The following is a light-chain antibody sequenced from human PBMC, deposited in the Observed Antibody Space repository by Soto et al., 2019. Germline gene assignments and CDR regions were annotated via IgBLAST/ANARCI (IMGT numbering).Light chain of an antibody. J-gene: IGKJ1*01. CDR2: ATS. V-gene: IGKV3-20*01. CDR3: QQYGNSLPWT. CDR1: QSVTNSK. Sequence: ETVLTQSPGTLSLSPGERATLSCRASQSVTNSKLAWYQQKPGQAPRPLIYATSSRATDVPDRFSGSGSGTDFTLTISRLEPEDFAVYYCQQYGNSLPWTFGQGTKVDIK.